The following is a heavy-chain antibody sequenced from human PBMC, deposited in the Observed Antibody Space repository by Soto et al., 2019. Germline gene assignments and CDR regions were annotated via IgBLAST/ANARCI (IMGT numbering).Heavy chain of an antibody. Sequence: GGSLRLSCAASGFTLRTYTMNWVRQAPGKGLGWVSSISSGSSYIYYADSVKGRFTISRDNAKNSLYLQMDSLRAEDTAVYYCARSMDVWGQGTTVTVSS. CDR2: ISSGSSYI. CDR3: ARSMDV. J-gene: IGHJ6*02. V-gene: IGHV3-21*01. CDR1: GFTLRTYT.